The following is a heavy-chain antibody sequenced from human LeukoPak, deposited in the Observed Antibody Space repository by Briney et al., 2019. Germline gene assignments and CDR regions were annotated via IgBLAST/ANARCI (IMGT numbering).Heavy chain of an antibody. CDR3: AKDRLKYGSGSYCFDY. J-gene: IGHJ4*02. V-gene: IGHV4-4*07. Sequence: MSSETLSLTCTVSGASITSYYWSWIRQPAGKGLEWIGRIYASGSTTYNPSLKSRVTMAVDTSKTQFSLKLSSVTAADTAVYYCAKDRLKYGSGSYCFDYWGQGTLVTVSS. CDR1: GASITSYY. D-gene: IGHD3-10*01. CDR2: IYASGST.